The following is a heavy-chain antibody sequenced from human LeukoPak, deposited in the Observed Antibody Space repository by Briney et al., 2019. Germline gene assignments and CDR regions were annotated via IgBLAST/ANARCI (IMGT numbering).Heavy chain of an antibody. D-gene: IGHD2-21*01. CDR3: ASCGGDCYGAGSYYYYMDV. CDR1: GGTLSSYA. CDR2: IIPIFGTA. V-gene: IGHV1-69*01. J-gene: IGHJ6*03. Sequence: ASVKVSCKASGGTLSSYAISWVRQAPGQGLEWMGGIIPIFGTANYAQKFQGRVTITADESTSTAYMELSSLRSEDTAVYYCASCGGDCYGAGSYYYYMDVWGKGTTVTVSS.